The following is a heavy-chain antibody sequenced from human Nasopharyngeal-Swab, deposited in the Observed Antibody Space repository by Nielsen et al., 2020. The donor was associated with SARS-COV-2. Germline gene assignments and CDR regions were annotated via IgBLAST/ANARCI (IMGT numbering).Heavy chain of an antibody. Sequence: GVLKISCAASGFTFSSYWMHWVRQAPGKGLVWVSRINSDGSSTSYADSVKGRFTISRDNAKNTLYLQMNSLRAEDTAVYYCARDLGLDYYYYGMDVWGQGTTVTVSS. CDR1: GFTFSSYW. J-gene: IGHJ6*02. CDR3: ARDLGLDYYYYGMDV. V-gene: IGHV3-74*01. CDR2: INSDGSST.